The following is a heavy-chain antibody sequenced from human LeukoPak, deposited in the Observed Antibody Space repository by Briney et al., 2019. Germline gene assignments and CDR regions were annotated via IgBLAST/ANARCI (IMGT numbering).Heavy chain of an antibody. V-gene: IGHV4-59*01. J-gene: IGHJ5*02. CDR3: ATQGGSYLEWFDP. Sequence: PSETLSLTCTVSGGSISSYYWSWVRQPPGKGLEWIGYIYYSGSTNYNPSLKSRVTISVDTPKNQFSLKLSSVTAADTAVYYCATQGGSYLEWFDPWGQGTLVTVSS. CDR2: IYYSGST. D-gene: IGHD1-26*01. CDR1: GGSISSYY.